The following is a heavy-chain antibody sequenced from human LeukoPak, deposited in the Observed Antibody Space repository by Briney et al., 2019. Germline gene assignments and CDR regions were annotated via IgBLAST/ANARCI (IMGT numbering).Heavy chain of an antibody. Sequence: SVKVSCKASGGTFRSYAISWVRQVPGQGLEWMGGIIPIFGTANYAQKFRGRVTITADKSTRTDYIELSSLRSEDTAVYYCARDNDSRDTPHFDYWGQGTLVTVSS. CDR2: IIPIFGTA. V-gene: IGHV1-69*06. J-gene: IGHJ4*02. CDR1: GGTFRSYA. D-gene: IGHD3-16*01. CDR3: ARDNDSRDTPHFDY.